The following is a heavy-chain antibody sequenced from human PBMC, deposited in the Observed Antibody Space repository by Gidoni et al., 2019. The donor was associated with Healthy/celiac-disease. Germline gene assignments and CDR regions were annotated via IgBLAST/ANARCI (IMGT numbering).Heavy chain of an antibody. V-gene: IGHV3-49*03. CDR3: TRDPGWDYDFWSGYF. CDR2: IRSKAYGGTT. J-gene: IGHJ4*02. D-gene: IGHD3-3*01. Sequence: EVQLVESGGGLVQPGRSLRLPCTASGFTFGDYAMSWFRQAPGKGLEWVGFIRSKAYGGTTEYAASVKGRFTISRDDSKSIAYLQMNSLKTEDTAVYYCTRDPGWDYDFWSGYFWGQGTLVTVSS. CDR1: GFTFGDYA.